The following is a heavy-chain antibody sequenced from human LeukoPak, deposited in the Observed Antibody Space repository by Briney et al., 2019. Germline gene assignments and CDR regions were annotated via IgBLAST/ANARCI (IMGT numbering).Heavy chain of an antibody. CDR3: AREDIVVVPAAKGYAFDI. Sequence: SETLSLTCTVSGGSISSYYWSWIRQPAGKGLEWIGRIYTSGSTNYNPSLKSRVTMSVDTSKNQFSPKLSSVTAADTAVYYCAREDIVVVPAAKGYAFDIWGQGTMVTVSS. CDR1: GGSISSYY. V-gene: IGHV4-4*07. J-gene: IGHJ3*02. D-gene: IGHD2-2*01. CDR2: IYTSGST.